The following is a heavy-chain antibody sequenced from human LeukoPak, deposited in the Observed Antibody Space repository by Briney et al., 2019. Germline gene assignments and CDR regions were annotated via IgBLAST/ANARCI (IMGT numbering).Heavy chain of an antibody. V-gene: IGHV1-69*13. CDR3: ARVEGSGWYVRYYGMDV. D-gene: IGHD6-19*01. Sequence: SVKVSCKASGGTFSSYAISWVRQAPGQGLEWMGGIIPIFGTANYAQKFQGRVTITADESTSTAYMELSSLRSDDTAVYYCARVEGSGWYVRYYGMDVWGQGTTVTVSS. CDR1: GGTFSSYA. J-gene: IGHJ6*02. CDR2: IIPIFGTA.